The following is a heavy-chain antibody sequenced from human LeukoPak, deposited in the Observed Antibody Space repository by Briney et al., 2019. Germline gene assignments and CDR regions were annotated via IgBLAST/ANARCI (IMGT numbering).Heavy chain of an antibody. J-gene: IGHJ6*02. Sequence: PGASVKVSCKASGDTFTGYYMHWVRQAPGQGREWMGWINPNSGGTNYAQKFQGRVTMTRDTSISTAYMELSRLRSDDTAVYYCARDLEAAAEYYYGMDVWGQGTTVTVSS. CDR3: ARDLEAAAEYYYGMDV. D-gene: IGHD6-13*01. CDR2: INPNSGGT. V-gene: IGHV1-2*02. CDR1: GDTFTGYY.